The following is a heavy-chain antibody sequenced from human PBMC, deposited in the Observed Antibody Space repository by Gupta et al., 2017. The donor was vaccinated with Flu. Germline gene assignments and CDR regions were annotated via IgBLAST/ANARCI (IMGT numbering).Heavy chain of an antibody. Sequence: SWVRQAPGQGLEWMGGIIPIFGTANYAQKFQGRVTITADESTSTAYMELSSLRSEDTAVYYCARGLTTKFDYWGQGTLVTVSS. V-gene: IGHV1-69*01. CDR2: IIPIFGTA. J-gene: IGHJ4*02. CDR3: ARGLTTKFDY. D-gene: IGHD3-3*01.